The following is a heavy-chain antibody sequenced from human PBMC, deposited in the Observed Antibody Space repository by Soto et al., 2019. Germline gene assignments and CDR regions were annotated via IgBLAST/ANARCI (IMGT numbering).Heavy chain of an antibody. D-gene: IGHD3-16*01. CDR3: ARMATFGSLNWFDP. CDR2: MNPGSGDT. J-gene: IGHJ5*02. V-gene: IGHV1-8*01. Sequence: GASVKVSCKASGYSFTHNDVSWVRQATGQGLEWMGWMNPGSGDTGYAQKFQGRVTMTRDISIATAYMELSSLRSDDTAIYYCARMATFGSLNWFDPWGQGTLVTVSS. CDR1: GYSFTHND.